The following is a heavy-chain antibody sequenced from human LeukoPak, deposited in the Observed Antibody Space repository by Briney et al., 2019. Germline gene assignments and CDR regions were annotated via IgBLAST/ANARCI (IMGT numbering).Heavy chain of an antibody. CDR2: INHSGST. CDR3: ARGRRIVVVPAADRLYYFDY. J-gene: IGHJ4*02. D-gene: IGHD2-2*01. CDR1: GGSFSGYY. Sequence: PSETLSLTCAVYGGSFSGYYWSWIRQPPGKGLEWIGEINHSGSTNYNPSLKSRVTISVDTSKNQFSLKLSSVTAADTAVYYCARGRRIVVVPAADRLYYFDYWGQGTLVTVSS. V-gene: IGHV4-34*01.